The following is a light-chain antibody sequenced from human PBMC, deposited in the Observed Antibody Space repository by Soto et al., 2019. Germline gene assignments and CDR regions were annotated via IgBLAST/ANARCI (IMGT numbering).Light chain of an antibody. CDR2: GAS. CDR3: QQYNNWPAT. Sequence: EIVMTQSPATLSVSPGERATLSCRASQSVSSNLAWYQQKPGQAPRLLIYGASTRATGIPARFSGSESGTEFTLTISSLQSEDFEVYYCQQYNNWPATFGQGTKVEIK. J-gene: IGKJ1*01. V-gene: IGKV3D-15*01. CDR1: QSVSSN.